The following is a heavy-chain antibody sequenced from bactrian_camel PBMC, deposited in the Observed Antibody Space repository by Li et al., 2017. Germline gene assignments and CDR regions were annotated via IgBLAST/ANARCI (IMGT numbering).Heavy chain of an antibody. J-gene: IGHJ4*01. CDR1: GFIFSSAY. D-gene: IGHD6*01. CDR2: TYSDGSNT. V-gene: IGHV3-2*01. Sequence: HVQLVESGGGLVQPGGSLRLSCATSGFIFSSAYGTWVRQAPGKGLEWVSITYSDGSNTRYADSVKGRFTISEDDATKTLYLEMNNLKPGDTAVYYCSAERRAPLVGRIEYGGSCSGQGTQVTVS.